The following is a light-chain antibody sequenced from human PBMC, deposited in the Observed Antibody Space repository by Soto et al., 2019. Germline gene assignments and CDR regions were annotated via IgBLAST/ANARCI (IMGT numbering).Light chain of an antibody. Sequence: EVVMTQSPATLSVSPGERATLSCRASQSVSDNLAWYQQKPGQPPRLLIYGASTRATGIPARFSASGSGTEFTLTISSLQSEDFAVYYCQQSNNWPYTFGHGTKLDSK. CDR1: QSVSDN. V-gene: IGKV3-15*01. CDR2: GAS. J-gene: IGKJ2*01. CDR3: QQSNNWPYT.